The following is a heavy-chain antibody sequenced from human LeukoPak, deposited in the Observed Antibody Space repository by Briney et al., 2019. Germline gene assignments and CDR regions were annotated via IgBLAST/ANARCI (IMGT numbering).Heavy chain of an antibody. CDR2: IYYSGST. V-gene: IGHV4-31*03. J-gene: IGHJ4*02. CDR1: GGSISSGGYY. D-gene: IGHD1-26*01. Sequence: SETLSLTCTVSGGSISSGGYYWSWIRQHPGKGLEWIGYIYYSGSTYYNPSLKSRVTISVDTSKNQFSLKLSSVTAADTVVYYCARQPIRYSGSYFDYWGQGTLVTVSS. CDR3: ARQPIRYSGSYFDY.